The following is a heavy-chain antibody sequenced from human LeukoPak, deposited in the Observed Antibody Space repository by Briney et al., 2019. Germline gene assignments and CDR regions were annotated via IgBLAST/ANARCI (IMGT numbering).Heavy chain of an antibody. J-gene: IGHJ4*02. D-gene: IGHD1-26*01. CDR2: ISHDGSNQ. CDR1: GFSFNDFG. V-gene: IGHV3-30*18. CDR3: AKAKYSGSSFDY. Sequence: PGGSLRLSCAASGFSFNDFGMHWVRQAPGKALEWVAVISHDGSNQHYADSVMGRFSVSRDSSKNTVYLQMNSLRAEDTAVYYCAKAKYSGSSFDYWGQGTLVTVSS.